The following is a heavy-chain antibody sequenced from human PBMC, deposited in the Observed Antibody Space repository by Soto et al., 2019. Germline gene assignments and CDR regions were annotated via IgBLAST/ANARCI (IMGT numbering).Heavy chain of an antibody. D-gene: IGHD3-22*01. J-gene: IGHJ4*02. V-gene: IGHV1-8*01. CDR2: MNPNSGNT. CDR3: AREKSSGYYYDY. Sequence: QVQLVQSGAEVKKPGASVKVSCKASGYTFTSYDINWVRQATGQGLEWMGWMNPNSGNTAYAQKFQGRVTMTRNTSISTAYMELSSLRSEVTAVYYCAREKSSGYYYDYWGQGTLVTVSS. CDR1: GYTFTSYD.